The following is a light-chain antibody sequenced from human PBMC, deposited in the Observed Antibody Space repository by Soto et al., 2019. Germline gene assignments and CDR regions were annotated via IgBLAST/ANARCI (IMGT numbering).Light chain of an antibody. CDR1: QTINNW. CDR3: QQSNSYSSYT. J-gene: IGKJ2*01. Sequence: DIQMTQSPSTLSASVGDRVTITCRASQTINNWLAWYQQKPGKGPKLLISKASTLEGGVPSRFSGNVTGTEFTLPISSLQPDDFATYYCQQSNSYSSYTFGQGTKVEIK. CDR2: KAS. V-gene: IGKV1-5*03.